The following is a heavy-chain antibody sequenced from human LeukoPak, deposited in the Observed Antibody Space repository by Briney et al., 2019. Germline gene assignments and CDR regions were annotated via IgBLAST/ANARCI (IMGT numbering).Heavy chain of an antibody. CDR2: IIPIFGTA. CDR1: GGTFSSYV. V-gene: IGHV1-69*05. Sequence: SVKVSCKASGGTFSSYVISWVRQAPGQGLEWMGGIIPIFGTANYAQKFQGRVTITRNASISTAYMELSSLRSEDTAVYYCAREVYYDSSGYYNWGQGTLVTVSS. D-gene: IGHD3-22*01. CDR3: AREVYYDSSGYYN. J-gene: IGHJ4*02.